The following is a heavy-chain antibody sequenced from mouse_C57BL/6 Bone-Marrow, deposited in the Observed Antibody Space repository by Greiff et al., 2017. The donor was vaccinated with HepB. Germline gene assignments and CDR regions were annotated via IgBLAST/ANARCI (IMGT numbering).Heavy chain of an antibody. J-gene: IGHJ2*01. D-gene: IGHD2-2*01. V-gene: IGHV5-16*01. CDR1: GFTFSDYY. CDR3: ARYGYYFDY. CDR2: INYDGSST. Sequence: EVQLQESEGGLVQPGSSMKLSCTASGFTFSDYYMAWVRQVPEKGLEWVANINYDGSSTYYLDSLKSRFIISRDNAKNILYLQMSSLKSEDTATYYCARYGYYFDYWGQGTTLTVSS.